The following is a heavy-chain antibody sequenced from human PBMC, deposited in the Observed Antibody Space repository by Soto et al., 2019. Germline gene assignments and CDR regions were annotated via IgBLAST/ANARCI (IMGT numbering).Heavy chain of an antibody. CDR3: TTDALAPPTAVAGTPPDY. CDR1: GFTFSNAW. D-gene: IGHD6-19*01. Sequence: GGSLRLSCAASGFTFSNAWMSWVRQAPGKGLEWVGRIKSKADGGTTDYAAPVKGRFTISRDDSKNTLYLQMNSLKTEDTAVYYCTTDALAPPTAVAGTPPDYWGQGILVTGSS. CDR2: IKSKADGGTT. J-gene: IGHJ4*02. V-gene: IGHV3-15*01.